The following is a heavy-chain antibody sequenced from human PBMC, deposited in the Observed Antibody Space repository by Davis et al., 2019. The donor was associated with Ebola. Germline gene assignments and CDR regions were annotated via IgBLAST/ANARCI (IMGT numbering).Heavy chain of an antibody. V-gene: IGHV4-34*01. Sequence: SETLSLTCAVYGGSFSGYYWSWIRQPPGKGLEWIGEINHSGSTNYNPSLKSRVTISVDTSKNQFSLKLSSVTAADTAVYYCARSPLYYDFWSGYSAQPFDYWGQGTLVTVSS. J-gene: IGHJ4*02. CDR1: GGSFSGYY. D-gene: IGHD3-3*01. CDR3: ARSPLYYDFWSGYSAQPFDY. CDR2: INHSGST.